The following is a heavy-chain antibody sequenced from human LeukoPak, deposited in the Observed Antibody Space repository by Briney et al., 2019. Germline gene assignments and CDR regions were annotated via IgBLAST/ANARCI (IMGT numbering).Heavy chain of an antibody. CDR2: ISGDGGST. D-gene: IGHD6-19*01. CDR1: GFTSDDYA. J-gene: IGHJ4*02. Sequence: GGSLRLPCAASGFTSDDYAMHWVRQAPGKGLEWVSLISGDGGSTYYADSVRGRFTISRDNSKNSLYLQMNSLRTEDTALYYCAKDLSGWYGGWDWGQGTLVTVSS. V-gene: IGHV3-43*02. CDR3: AKDLSGWYGGWD.